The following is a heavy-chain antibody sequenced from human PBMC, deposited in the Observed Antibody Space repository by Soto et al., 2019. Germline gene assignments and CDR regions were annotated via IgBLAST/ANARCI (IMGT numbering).Heavy chain of an antibody. J-gene: IGHJ4*02. D-gene: IGHD3-16*01. CDR2: MRPDSGGA. V-gene: IGHV1-2*02. Sequence: ASVKVSCKASGYTFTGYYLHWIRQAPGQGLQWMGWMRPDSGGANYAQKFQGRVSMTRDTSTSTFYVELSRLASDDTAVYYCARDPHEGVYDYCGQGTQVTVSS. CDR3: ARDPHEGVYDY. CDR1: GYTFTGYY.